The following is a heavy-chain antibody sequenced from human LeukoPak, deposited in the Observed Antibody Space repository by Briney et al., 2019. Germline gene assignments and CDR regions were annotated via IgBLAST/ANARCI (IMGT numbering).Heavy chain of an antibody. CDR1: GGSITTTNC. D-gene: IGHD3-3*01. CDR3: SRENGAFSTFGF. V-gene: IGHV4/OR15-8*02. Sequence: PSETLSLTCGASGGSITTTNCGSWVRQPPGQGLEWIGEISLTGFTNYNPSLDSRVTMSLDQPKNQLSLNLSSVTAADTAIYYCSRENGAFSTFGFWGQGTLVTVPS. J-gene: IGHJ4*02. CDR2: ISLTGFT.